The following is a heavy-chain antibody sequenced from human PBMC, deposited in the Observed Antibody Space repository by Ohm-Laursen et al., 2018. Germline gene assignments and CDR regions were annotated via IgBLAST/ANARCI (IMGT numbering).Heavy chain of an antibody. CDR1: GFTFSRYE. J-gene: IGHJ4*02. CDR3: AAGSGWLIDY. CDR2: IEQDGSEK. V-gene: IGHV3-7*01. D-gene: IGHD6-19*01. Sequence: SLRLSCTASGFTFSRYEMNWIRQAPGKGLEWVANIEQDGSEKNYVESVKGRFTISRDNAKNSLFLQLNALRAEDTAVYYCAAGSGWLIDYWGQGTLVTVSS.